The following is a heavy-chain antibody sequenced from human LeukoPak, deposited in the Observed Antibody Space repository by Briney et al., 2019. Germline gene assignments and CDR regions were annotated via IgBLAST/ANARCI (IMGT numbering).Heavy chain of an antibody. CDR1: GYTFTSYD. D-gene: IGHD2-21*02. CDR3: ARGGAYCGGDCYPYSDY. CDR2: MNPNSGNT. Sequence: GASVKVSCKASGYTFTSYDINWVRQATGQGLEWMGWMNPNSGNTGYAQKFQGRVTMTRNTSISTAYMELSSLRPEDTAVYYCARGGAYCGGDCYPYSDYWGQGTLVTVSS. J-gene: IGHJ4*02. V-gene: IGHV1-8*01.